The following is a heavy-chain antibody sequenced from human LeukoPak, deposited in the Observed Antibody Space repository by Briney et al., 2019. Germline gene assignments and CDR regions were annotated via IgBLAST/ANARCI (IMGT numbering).Heavy chain of an antibody. CDR2: ISGDGGST. CDR3: AKEELYYDSSGYLYYFDY. J-gene: IGHJ4*02. Sequence: GGSLRLSCAASGFTFSILAMNWVRQAPGKGLEWVSAISGDGGSTYYADFVKGRFTISRDNSKNTLYLQMNSLRAEDTAVYYCAKEELYYDSSGYLYYFDYWGQGTLVTVSS. CDR1: GFTFSILA. V-gene: IGHV3-23*01. D-gene: IGHD3-22*01.